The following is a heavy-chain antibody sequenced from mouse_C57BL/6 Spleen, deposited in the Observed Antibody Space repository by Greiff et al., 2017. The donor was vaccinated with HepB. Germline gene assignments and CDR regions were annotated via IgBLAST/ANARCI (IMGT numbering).Heavy chain of an antibody. CDR1: GYTFTDYY. J-gene: IGHJ1*03. V-gene: IGHV1-19*01. Sequence: VQLQQSGPVLVKPGASVKMSCKASGYTFTDYYMNWVKQSHGKSLEWIGVINPYNGGTSYNQKFKGKATLTVDKSSSTAYMELNSLTSEDSAVYYWAREDYGSSYGWYFDVWGTGTTVTVSS. CDR3: AREDYGSSYGWYFDV. D-gene: IGHD1-1*01. CDR2: INPYNGGT.